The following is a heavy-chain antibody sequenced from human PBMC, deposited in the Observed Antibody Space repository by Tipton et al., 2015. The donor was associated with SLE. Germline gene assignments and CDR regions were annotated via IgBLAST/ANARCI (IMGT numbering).Heavy chain of an antibody. CDR2: IDYSGNT. J-gene: IGHJ5*02. CDR3: ARLHGYSYGLNWFDP. CDR1: GGSISSVDYY. V-gene: IGHV4-30-4*08. D-gene: IGHD5-18*01. Sequence: TLSLTCTVSGGSISSVDYYWSWIRQLPGKGLEYIGYIDYSGNTYYTPSLKSRVTMSVDTSKNQFSLRLTSVIAADTAVYYCARLHGYSYGLNWFDPWGQGTLISVSS.